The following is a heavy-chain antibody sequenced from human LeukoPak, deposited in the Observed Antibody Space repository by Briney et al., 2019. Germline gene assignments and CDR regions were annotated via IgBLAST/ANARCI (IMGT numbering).Heavy chain of an antibody. CDR2: ISSSGTTI. Sequence: GGSLRLSCAASDFTFSSYEMNWVRQAPGKGLEWVSYISSSGTTIYYADSVKGRFTISRDNSRNSLYLQMNSLRAEDTAVYYCARSPGGYSGPFAYWGQGTLVTVSS. V-gene: IGHV3-48*03. D-gene: IGHD5-12*01. CDR3: ARSPGGYSGPFAY. J-gene: IGHJ4*02. CDR1: DFTFSSYE.